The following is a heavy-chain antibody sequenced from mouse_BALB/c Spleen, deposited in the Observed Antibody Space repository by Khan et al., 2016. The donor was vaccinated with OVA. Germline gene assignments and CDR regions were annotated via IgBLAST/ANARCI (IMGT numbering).Heavy chain of an antibody. J-gene: IGHJ1*01. CDR1: GFSLSSYG. CDR2: IWSGGST. D-gene: IGHD2-13*01. CDR3: ARNGDYVHWYFDV. Sequence: QVQLKQSGPGLVQPSQSLSITCTVSGFSLSSYGVHWVRQSPGKGLEWLGVIWSGGSTDYNAAFISRLSISKDNSKRQVFIKLNSMQANDNAINFGARNGDYVHWYFDVWGQGTTVTVSS. V-gene: IGHV2-2*02.